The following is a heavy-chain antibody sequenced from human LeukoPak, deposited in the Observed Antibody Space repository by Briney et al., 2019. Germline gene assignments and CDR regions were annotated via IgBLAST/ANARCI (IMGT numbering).Heavy chain of an antibody. J-gene: IGHJ4*02. CDR3: ARDWMLFHRPDY. V-gene: IGHV3-30*02. Sequence: QPGGSLRLSCAGSGFSFSSYGMHWVRQAPGKGLEWMAFIRSDGSNKYYADSVKGRFTISRDNSKNTLYLQMNSLRAEDTAMYYCARDWMLFHRPDYWGQGTLVTVSS. CDR1: GFSFSSYG. D-gene: IGHD2-21*01. CDR2: IRSDGSNK.